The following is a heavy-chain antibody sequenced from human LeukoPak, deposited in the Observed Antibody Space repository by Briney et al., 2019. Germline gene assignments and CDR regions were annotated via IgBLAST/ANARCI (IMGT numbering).Heavy chain of an antibody. J-gene: IGHJ5*02. V-gene: IGHV3-64*01. CDR3: AKCSGGNCYHSDDH. Sequence: GGSLRLSCEASGIAFSSYAMYWVRQAPGRGLEYVSAITSSGGNAYYANSVKGRFTISRDNSKNTLYLQMNSLRAEDTAVYYCAKCSGGNCYHSDDHWGQGTLVTVSP. CDR1: GIAFSSYA. D-gene: IGHD2-15*01. CDR2: ITSSGGNA.